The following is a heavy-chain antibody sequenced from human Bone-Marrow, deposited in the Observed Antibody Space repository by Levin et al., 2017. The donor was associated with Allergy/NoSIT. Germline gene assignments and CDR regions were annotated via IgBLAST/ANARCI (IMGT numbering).Heavy chain of an antibody. CDR2: ISSSSSYT. D-gene: IGHD6-13*01. V-gene: IGHV3-11*05. CDR3: ARAWVAAAGTGESFDY. J-gene: IGHJ4*02. Sequence: GGSLRLSCAASGFTFSDYYMSWIRQAPGKGLEWVSYISSSSSYTNYADSVKGRFTISRDNAKNSLYLQMNSLRAEDTAVYYCARAWVAAAGTGESFDYWGQGTLVTVSS. CDR1: GFTFSDYY.